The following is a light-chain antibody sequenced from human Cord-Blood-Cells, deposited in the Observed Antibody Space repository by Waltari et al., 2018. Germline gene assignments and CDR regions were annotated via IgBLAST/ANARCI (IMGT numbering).Light chain of an antibody. V-gene: IGLV2-14*01. CDR1: SRAAGGYNY. CDR2: DVS. Sequence: QSALTQPASVSGSPGQSLTISCTGTSRAAGGYNYLSWYQQHPGKAPKLMIYDVSNRPSGVSNRFSGSKSGNTASLTISGLQAEDEADYYCSSYTSSSTWVFGGGTKLTVL. CDR3: SSYTSSSTWV. J-gene: IGLJ3*02.